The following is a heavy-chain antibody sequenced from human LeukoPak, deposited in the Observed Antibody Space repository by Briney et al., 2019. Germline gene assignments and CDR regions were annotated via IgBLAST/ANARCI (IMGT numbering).Heavy chain of an antibody. J-gene: IGHJ6*03. V-gene: IGHV4-59*12. CDR1: GGSISSYY. D-gene: IGHD2-8*01. CDR2: IYYSGST. Sequence: SETLSLTCTVSGGSISSYYWSWIRQPPGKGLEWIGDIYYSGSTNYNPSLKSRVTISVDTSKNQFSLKLSSVTAADTAVYYCARENGVCYTAVCNYYYYYMDVWGKGTTVTVSS. CDR3: ARENGVCYTAVCNYYYYYMDV.